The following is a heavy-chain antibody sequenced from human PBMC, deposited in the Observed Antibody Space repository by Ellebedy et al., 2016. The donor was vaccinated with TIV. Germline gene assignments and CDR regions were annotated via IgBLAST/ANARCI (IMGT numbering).Heavy chain of an antibody. CDR3: ARDEDDYGGNPPV. CDR1: GGSINSSSYY. CDR2: IYYSGST. D-gene: IGHD4-23*01. V-gene: IGHV4-39*07. Sequence: SETLSLXCTVSGGSINSSSYYWGWIRQPPGKGLEWIGSIYYSGSTYYNPSLKSRVTISVDTSKNQFSLKLSSVTAADTAVYYCARDEDDYGGNPPVWGQGTLVTVSS. J-gene: IGHJ4*02.